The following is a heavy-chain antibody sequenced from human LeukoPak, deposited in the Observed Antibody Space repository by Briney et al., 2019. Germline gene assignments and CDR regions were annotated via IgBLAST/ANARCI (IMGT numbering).Heavy chain of an antibody. Sequence: GGSLRLSCAASGFTFSSYAMAWVRQPPGKGLEWVSGISAGGDTTYHADSVKGRFTISRDNSKNTLYMQMSSLTVEDTAVYYCAKEAPIAMVRAARIGWGQGTLVTVSS. V-gene: IGHV3-23*01. D-gene: IGHD3-10*01. CDR1: GFTFSSYA. J-gene: IGHJ4*02. CDR2: ISAGGDTT. CDR3: AKEAPIAMVRAARIG.